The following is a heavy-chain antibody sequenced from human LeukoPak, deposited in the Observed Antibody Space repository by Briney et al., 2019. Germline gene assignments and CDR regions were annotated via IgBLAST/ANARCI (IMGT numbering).Heavy chain of an antibody. CDR1: GGSFSGYY. Sequence: SETLSLTCAVYGGSFSGYYWSWIRQPPGKGLEWIGEINHSGSTNYNPSLKSRVTISVDTSKNQFSLKLSSVTAADTAVYYCARGRFYNYGVVDYWGQGTLVTVSS. J-gene: IGHJ4*02. D-gene: IGHD4-17*01. V-gene: IGHV4-34*01. CDR2: INHSGST. CDR3: ARGRFYNYGVVDY.